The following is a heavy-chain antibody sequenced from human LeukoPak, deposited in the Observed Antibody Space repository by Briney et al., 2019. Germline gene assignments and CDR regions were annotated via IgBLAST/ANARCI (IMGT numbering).Heavy chain of an antibody. CDR2: TYYRSKWYN. V-gene: IGHV6-1*01. CDR1: GDSVSSNSAA. Sequence: SQTLSLTCAISGDSVSSNSAAWHWIRQSPSRGLEWLGRTYYRSKWYNDYAVSVKSRININPDTSKNQFSLQLNSVTPEGTAVYYCARVGDYFDFSTYFDFWGQGTLVTVSS. CDR3: ARVGDYFDFSTYFDF. J-gene: IGHJ4*02. D-gene: IGHD3-22*01.